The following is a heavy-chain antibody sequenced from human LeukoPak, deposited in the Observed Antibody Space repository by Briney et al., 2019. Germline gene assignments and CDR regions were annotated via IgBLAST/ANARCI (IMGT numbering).Heavy chain of an antibody. CDR3: VRGGLVGGNWFDP. J-gene: IGHJ5*02. CDR2: INPNSGGT. V-gene: IGHV1-2*02. CDR1: GYTFTGYY. Sequence: ASVKVSCKASGYTFTGYYMHWVRQAPGQGLEWMGWINPNSGGTNYAQKFQGRVTMTRDTSISTAYMELSRLRSDDTAVYYCVRGGLVGGNWFDPWGQGTLVTVSS. D-gene: IGHD3-3*01.